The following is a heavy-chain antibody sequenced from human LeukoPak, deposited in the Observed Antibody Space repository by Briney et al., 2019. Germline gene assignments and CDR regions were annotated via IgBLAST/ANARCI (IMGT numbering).Heavy chain of an antibody. Sequence: PSETLSLTSAVYGGSFSGYYWSWIRQPPGKGLEWIGEINHSGSTNYNPSLKSRVTISVDTSKNQFSLKLSSVTAADTAVYYCARARLGMVRGAIITYYYGMDVWGQGTTVTVSS. V-gene: IGHV4-34*01. J-gene: IGHJ6*02. CDR3: ARARLGMVRGAIITYYYGMDV. CDR1: GGSFSGYY. D-gene: IGHD3-10*01. CDR2: INHSGST.